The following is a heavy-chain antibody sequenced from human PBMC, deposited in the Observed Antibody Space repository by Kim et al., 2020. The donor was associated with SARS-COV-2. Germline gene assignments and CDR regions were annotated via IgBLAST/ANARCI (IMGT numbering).Heavy chain of an antibody. D-gene: IGHD4-17*01. V-gene: IGHV3-30*04. Sequence: GGSLRLSCAASGFTFSSYAMHWVRQAPGKGLEWVAVISYDGSNKYYVDSVKGRFTISRDNSKNTLYLQMNSLRAEDTAVYYCASTVTTFSYFDYWGQGTLVTVSS. CDR3: ASTVTTFSYFDY. J-gene: IGHJ4*02. CDR1: GFTFSSYA. CDR2: ISYDGSNK.